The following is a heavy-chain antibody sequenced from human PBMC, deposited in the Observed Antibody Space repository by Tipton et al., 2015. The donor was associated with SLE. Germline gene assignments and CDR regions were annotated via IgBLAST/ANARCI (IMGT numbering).Heavy chain of an antibody. D-gene: IGHD6-19*01. J-gene: IGHJ4*02. CDR2: IYHSGST. Sequence: TLSLTCTVSGGSISSSGYCWGWIRQPPGKGLEWIGSIYHSGSTNYNPSLKSRVTISVDTSKNQFSLKLTSVTAADTAVYYCARGVGGWYFYFDYWGQGTLVTVSS. CDR1: GGSISSSGYC. V-gene: IGHV4-39*07. CDR3: ARGVGGWYFYFDY.